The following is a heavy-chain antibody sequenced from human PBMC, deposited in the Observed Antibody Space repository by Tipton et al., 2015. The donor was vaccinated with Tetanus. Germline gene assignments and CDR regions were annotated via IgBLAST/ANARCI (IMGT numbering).Heavy chain of an antibody. D-gene: IGHD3-10*01. CDR2: ISGSGGST. V-gene: IGHV3-23*01. CDR3: LPYYYYGSGSSRQTLDY. J-gene: IGHJ4*02. CDR1: GFTFSSYA. Sequence: SLRLSCAASGFTFSSYAMSWVRQAPGKGLEWVSAISGSGGSTYYADSVKGRFTISRDNSKNTLYLQMNSLRAEDTAVYYCLPYYYYGSGSSRQTLDYWGQGTLVTVSS.